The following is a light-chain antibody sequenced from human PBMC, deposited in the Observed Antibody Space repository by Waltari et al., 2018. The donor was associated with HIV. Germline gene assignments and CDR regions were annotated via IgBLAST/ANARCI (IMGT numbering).Light chain of an antibody. Sequence: EIVMTQYTATLYVSPGERVNISCTASQKVITNLAWYQQKPGQAPRLLIYGASTRATGIPPRFSGGGSVTEFTLTIGSLQSEDFTFYYCQQYNKWPRTFGQGTKVEVK. J-gene: IGKJ1*01. CDR1: QKVITN. V-gene: IGKV3-15*01. CDR2: GAS. CDR3: QQYNKWPRT.